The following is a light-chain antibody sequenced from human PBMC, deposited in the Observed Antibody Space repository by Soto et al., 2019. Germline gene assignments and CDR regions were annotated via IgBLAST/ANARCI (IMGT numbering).Light chain of an antibody. V-gene: IGKV3-20*01. CDR1: QSISSSF. CDR2: GAS. Sequence: ETVLTQSPRSLSLSPGEGATISCKASQSISSSFLAWYKQKPGQAPRRLIYGASSRATGIPDRVSGSGSGTEFTLTISRLEDEDFAVYYCQQYGSSPWTFGQGTKVDIK. CDR3: QQYGSSPWT. J-gene: IGKJ1*01.